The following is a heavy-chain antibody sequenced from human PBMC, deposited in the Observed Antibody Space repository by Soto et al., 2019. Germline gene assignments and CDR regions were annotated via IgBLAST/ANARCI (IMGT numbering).Heavy chain of an antibody. J-gene: IGHJ6*02. CDR1: GYTFTSYD. D-gene: IGHD6-6*01. CDR3: ARDKVAAQPNYYYGMDV. CDR2: MNPNSGNT. Sequence: ASVKVSCKASGYTFTSYDINWVRLATGQGLEWMGWMNPNSGNTGYAQKFQGRVTMTRNTSISTAYMELSSLRSEDTAVYYCARDKVAAQPNYYYGMDVWGQGTTVTVSS. V-gene: IGHV1-8*01.